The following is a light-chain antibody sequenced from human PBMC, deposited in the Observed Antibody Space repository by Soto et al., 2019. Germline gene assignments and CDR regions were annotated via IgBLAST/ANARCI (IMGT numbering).Light chain of an antibody. J-gene: IGKJ1*01. CDR3: QQYNSYWT. CDR2: KAS. CDR1: HSISSW. Sequence: DIQMTQSPSTLSASVGDRVTITCRASHSISSWLAWYQQKPGKAPKLLIYKASSLESGVPSRFSGSGSGTEFTLTISSRQPDDFATYYCQQYNSYWTFGQGTKVAIK. V-gene: IGKV1-5*03.